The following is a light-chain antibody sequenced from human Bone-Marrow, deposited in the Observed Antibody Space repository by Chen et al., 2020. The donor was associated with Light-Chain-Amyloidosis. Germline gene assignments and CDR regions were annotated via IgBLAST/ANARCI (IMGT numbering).Light chain of an antibody. Sequence: SYVLTQPSSVSVAPGQTATIACGGNNIGSTSVHWYQQTPGQAPLLVVYDDSDRPSGIPERLSGSNSGNTATLTISRVEDGDEAVYYCQVWDRSSDRPVFGGGTKLTVL. CDR1: NIGSTS. CDR3: QVWDRSSDRPV. J-gene: IGLJ3*02. V-gene: IGLV3-21*02. CDR2: DDS.